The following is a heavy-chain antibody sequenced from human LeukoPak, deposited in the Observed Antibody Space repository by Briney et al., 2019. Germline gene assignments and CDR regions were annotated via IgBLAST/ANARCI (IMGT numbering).Heavy chain of an antibody. D-gene: IGHD2-2*01. CDR2: IYYSGST. Sequence: SETLSLTCTVSGGSISSYYWSWIRQPPGKGLEWIGYIYYSGSTYYNPSLKSRVTISVDTSKNQFSLKLSSVTAADTAVYYCASSKRYCSSTSCYYGDFDYWGQGTLVTVSS. CDR1: GGSISSYY. V-gene: IGHV4-59*12. CDR3: ASSKRYCSSTSCYYGDFDY. J-gene: IGHJ4*02.